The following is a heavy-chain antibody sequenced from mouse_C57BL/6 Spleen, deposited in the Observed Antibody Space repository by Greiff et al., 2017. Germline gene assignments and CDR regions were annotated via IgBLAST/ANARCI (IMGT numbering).Heavy chain of an antibody. V-gene: IGHV5-17*01. CDR1: GFTFSDYG. D-gene: IGHD5-1*01. Sequence: EVMLVESGGGLVKPGGSLKLSCAASGFTFSDYGMHWVRQAPEKGLEWVAYSSSGSSTIYYADTVKGRFTISRDKAKNTLFLQMTSLRSEDTAMYYCAVPFAYWGQGTLVTVSA. CDR2: SSSGSSTI. CDR3: AVPFAY. J-gene: IGHJ3*01.